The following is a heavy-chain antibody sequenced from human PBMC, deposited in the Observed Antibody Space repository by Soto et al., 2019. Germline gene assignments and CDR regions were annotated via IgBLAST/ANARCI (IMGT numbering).Heavy chain of an antibody. J-gene: IGHJ5*02. CDR2: ISISSTYI. Sequence: GGSLRRSCAASGFTFSSYTMNWVRQAPGKALEWVSSISISSTYIFYADSLKGRFTISRDNAKNSLYLQMNSLRAEDTAVYYCARGGRAYSSSSPIWFDPWGQGILVTVSS. D-gene: IGHD6-6*01. CDR1: GFTFSSYT. CDR3: ARGGRAYSSSSPIWFDP. V-gene: IGHV3-21*01.